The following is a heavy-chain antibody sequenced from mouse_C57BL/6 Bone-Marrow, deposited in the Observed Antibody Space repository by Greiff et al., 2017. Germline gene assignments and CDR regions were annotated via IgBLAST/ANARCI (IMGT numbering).Heavy chain of an antibody. J-gene: IGHJ4*01. V-gene: IGHV5-9*01. D-gene: IGHD1-1*01. Sequence: EVHLVESGGGLVKPGGSLKLSCAASGFTFSSYTMSWVRQTPEKRLEWVATISGGGGNTYYPDSVKGRFTISRDNAKNTLYLQMSSLRSEDTAWYYCARHETAVVDYAMDYWGQGTSVTVSS. CDR2: ISGGGGNT. CDR3: ARHETAVVDYAMDY. CDR1: GFTFSSYT.